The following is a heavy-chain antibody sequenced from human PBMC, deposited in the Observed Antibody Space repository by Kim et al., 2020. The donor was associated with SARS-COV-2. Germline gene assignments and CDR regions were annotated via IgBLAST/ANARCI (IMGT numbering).Heavy chain of an antibody. Sequence: GGSLRLSCSASGFTFSSYAMHWVRQAPGKGLECVSLISDGGTPTYYADSMRGRFTISRDNSKNTVYLQMRSLRSEDTAIYYCMKDPGDAWGQGTLVIVSS. CDR2: ISDGGTPT. CDR1: GFTFSSYA. CDR3: MKDPGDA. J-gene: IGHJ5*02. V-gene: IGHV3-64D*09.